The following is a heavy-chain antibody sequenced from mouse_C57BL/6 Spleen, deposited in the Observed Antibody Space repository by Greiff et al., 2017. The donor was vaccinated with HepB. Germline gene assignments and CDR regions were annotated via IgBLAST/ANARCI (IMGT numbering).Heavy chain of an antibody. Sequence: EVKLVESGPELVKPGDSVKISCKASGYSFTGYFMNWVMQSHGKSLEWIGRINPYNGDTFYNQKFKGKATLTVDKSSSTAHMELRSLTSEDSAVYYCARAYYSNYEGVFDYWGQGTTLTVSS. CDR3: ARAYYSNYEGVFDY. D-gene: IGHD2-5*01. CDR1: GYSFTGYF. J-gene: IGHJ2*01. CDR2: INPYNGDT. V-gene: IGHV1-20*01.